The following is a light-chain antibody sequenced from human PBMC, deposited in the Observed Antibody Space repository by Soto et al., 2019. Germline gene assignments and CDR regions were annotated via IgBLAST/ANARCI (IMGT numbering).Light chain of an antibody. CDR1: SSNIGAGYD. CDR3: QSYDSSRSVV. Sequence: QSVLTQPPSVSGAPGQRVTISCTGSSSNIGAGYDVHWYQQLPGTAPKLLIYGNSNRPSGVPDRFSGSKSGTSASLAITGLQAEDEADYYCQSYDSSRSVVFGGGTKVTVL. CDR2: GNS. J-gene: IGLJ2*01. V-gene: IGLV1-40*01.